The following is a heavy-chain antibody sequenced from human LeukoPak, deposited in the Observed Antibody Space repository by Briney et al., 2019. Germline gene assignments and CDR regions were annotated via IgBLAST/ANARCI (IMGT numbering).Heavy chain of an antibody. D-gene: IGHD5-24*01. CDR3: ARDRRWLQTDAFDI. Sequence: SETLSLTCTVSGGSISSSSYYWSWIRQPPGKGLEWIGYIYYSGSTYYNPSLKSRVTISVDTSKNQFSLKLSSVTAADTAVYYCARDRRWLQTDAFDIWGQGTMVTVTS. CDR2: IYYSGST. CDR1: GGSISSSSYY. J-gene: IGHJ3*02. V-gene: IGHV4-31*03.